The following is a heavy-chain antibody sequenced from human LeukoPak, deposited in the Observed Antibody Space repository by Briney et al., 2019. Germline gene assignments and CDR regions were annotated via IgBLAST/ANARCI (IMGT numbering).Heavy chain of an antibody. Sequence: GGSLRLSCAASGFTFSSYAMHCVRQAPGKGLQWVAVISYDGSQKYYADSVKGRFTISRDNSKNTLYLQMNSLRAEDTAVYYCASLLIPDIDYWGQGTLVTVSS. CDR1: GFTFSSYA. CDR3: ASLLIPDIDY. V-gene: IGHV3-30-3*01. CDR2: ISYDGSQK. D-gene: IGHD3-16*01. J-gene: IGHJ4*02.